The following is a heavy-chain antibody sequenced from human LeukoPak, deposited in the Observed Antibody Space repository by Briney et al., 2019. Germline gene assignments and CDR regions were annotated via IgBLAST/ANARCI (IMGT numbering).Heavy chain of an antibody. CDR2: IKQDGSEK. CDR1: GFTFSSSW. V-gene: IGHV3-7*04. Sequence: GGSLRLSCAASGFTFSSSWMSWVRQAPGKGLEWVANIKQDGSEKYYVDSVKGRFTISRDNAKNSLYLQMNSLRAEDTAVYYCARGGIQLWLADYWGQGTLVTVSS. J-gene: IGHJ4*02. CDR3: ARGGIQLWLADY. D-gene: IGHD5-18*01.